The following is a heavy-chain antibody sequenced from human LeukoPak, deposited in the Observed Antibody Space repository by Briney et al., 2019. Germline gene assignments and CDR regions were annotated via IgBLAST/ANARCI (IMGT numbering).Heavy chain of an antibody. J-gene: IGHJ4*02. D-gene: IGHD6-6*01. CDR2: IIPIFGTA. CDR3: ARGEYSSSYAGNY. Sequence: SVKVSCKASGGTFSSYAISWVRQAPGQGLEWMGRIIPIFGTANYAQKFQGRVTITTDESTSTAYMELSSLRSEDTAVYYGARGEYSSSYAGNYWGQGTLVTVSS. CDR1: GGTFSSYA. V-gene: IGHV1-69*05.